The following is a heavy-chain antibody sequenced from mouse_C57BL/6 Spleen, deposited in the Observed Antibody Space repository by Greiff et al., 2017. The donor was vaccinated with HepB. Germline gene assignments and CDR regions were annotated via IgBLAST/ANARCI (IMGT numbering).Heavy chain of an antibody. J-gene: IGHJ4*01. V-gene: IGHV5-4*01. Sequence: EVHLVESGGGLVKPGGSLKLSCAASGFTFSSYAMSWVRQTPEKRLEWVATISDGGSYTYYPDNVKGRFTISRDNAKNNLYLQMSHLKSEDTAMYYCAREGPYGSSYVLYYAMDYWGQGTSVTVSS. CDR3: AREGPYGSSYVLYYAMDY. CDR2: ISDGGSYT. D-gene: IGHD1-1*01. CDR1: GFTFSSYA.